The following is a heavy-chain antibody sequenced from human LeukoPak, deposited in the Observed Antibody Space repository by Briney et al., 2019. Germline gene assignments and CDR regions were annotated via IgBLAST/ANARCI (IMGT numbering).Heavy chain of an antibody. Sequence: GESLKISCKGSGYSFTSYWIGWVRQMPGKGLEWMGIIYPGDSDTRYSPSFQGQFTITASQSISTAYLQWSSLKASDTAMYYCARRGELRLGELSPFDYWGQGTLVTVSS. J-gene: IGHJ4*02. V-gene: IGHV5-51*01. CDR1: GYSFTSYW. CDR3: ARRGELRLGELSPFDY. D-gene: IGHD3-16*02. CDR2: IYPGDSDT.